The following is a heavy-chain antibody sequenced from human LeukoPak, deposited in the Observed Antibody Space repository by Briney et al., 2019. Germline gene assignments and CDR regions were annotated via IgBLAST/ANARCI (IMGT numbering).Heavy chain of an antibody. CDR2: FGLGGTTE. Sequence: GGSLRLSCAVSGFTFSSYGMNWVRQAPAKGLGGGQLFGLGGTTEFYADSVRGRFTISRDNSKNTLYLQMNSLRAEDTAVYTCARDRGTQVAGTWISSYFDYWGQGTLVTVSS. CDR1: GFTFSSYG. J-gene: IGHJ4*02. V-gene: IGHV3-33*01. CDR3: ARDRGTQVAGTWISSYFDY. D-gene: IGHD6-19*01.